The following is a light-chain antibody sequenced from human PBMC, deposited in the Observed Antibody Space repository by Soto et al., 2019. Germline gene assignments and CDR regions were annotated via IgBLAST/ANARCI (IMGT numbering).Light chain of an antibody. V-gene: IGKV1-5*03. CDR3: QQYNSYSWT. J-gene: IGKJ1*01. CDR1: QSISSW. Sequence: DIQMTQSPSSLSASVGDRVTITCRASQSISSWLAWYQQKPGKAPKLLISQASSLESGVPSRFSGSGSETEFTLTISGLQPDDFASYYCQQYNSYSWTFGQGTKVDI. CDR2: QAS.